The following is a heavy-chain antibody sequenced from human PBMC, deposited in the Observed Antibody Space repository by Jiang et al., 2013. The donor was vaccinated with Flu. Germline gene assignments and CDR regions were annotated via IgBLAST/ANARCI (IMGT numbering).Heavy chain of an antibody. J-gene: IGHJ4*02. D-gene: IGHD1-26*01. CDR1: GGSISSGSYY. V-gene: IGHV4-61*02. CDR3: ARVSGSYYRGYFDY. CDR2: IYTSGST. Sequence: TVSGGSISSGSYYWSWIRQPAGKGLEWIGRIYTSGSTNYNPSLKSRVTISVDTSKNQFSLKLSSVTAADTAVYYCARVSGSYYRGYFDYWGQGTLVTVSS.